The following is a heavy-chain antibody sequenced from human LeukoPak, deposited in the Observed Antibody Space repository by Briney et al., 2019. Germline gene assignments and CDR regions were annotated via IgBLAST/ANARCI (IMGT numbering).Heavy chain of an antibody. CDR2: ISYDGSNK. D-gene: IGHD4-17*01. CDR1: GFTFSSYG. Sequence: PGGSLRLSCAASGFTFSSYGMHWVRQAPGKGLEWVAVISYDGSNKYYADSVKGRSTISRDNSKNTLYLQMNSLRAEDTAVYYCAKAYGAWRVYYYYMDVWGKGTTVTVSS. CDR3: AKAYGAWRVYYYYMDV. J-gene: IGHJ6*03. V-gene: IGHV3-30*18.